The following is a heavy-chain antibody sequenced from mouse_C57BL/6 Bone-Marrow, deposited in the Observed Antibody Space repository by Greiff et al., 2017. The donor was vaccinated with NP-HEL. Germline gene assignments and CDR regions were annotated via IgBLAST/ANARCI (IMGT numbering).Heavy chain of an antibody. CDR1: GFNIKDTY. J-gene: IGHJ4*01. Sequence: VHVKQSGAELVKPGASVKLSCTASGFNIKDTYMHWVKQRPEQGLEWIGRIDPANGNTKYDPKFQGKATITADTSSNTAYLQLSSLTSEDTAVYYCARDGYYDYYAMDYWGQGTSVTVSS. CDR3: ARDGYYDYYAMDY. CDR2: IDPANGNT. D-gene: IGHD2-3*01. V-gene: IGHV14-3*02.